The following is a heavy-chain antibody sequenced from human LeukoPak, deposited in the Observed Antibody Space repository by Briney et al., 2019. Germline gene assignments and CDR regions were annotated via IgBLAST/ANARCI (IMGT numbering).Heavy chain of an antibody. J-gene: IGHJ4*02. D-gene: IGHD1-26*01. CDR1: GGSISSSSYY. CDR2: IYYSGST. Sequence: PSETLSLTCTVSGGSISSSSYYWGWIRQPPGKGLEWIGSIYYSGSTYYNPSLKSRVTISVDTSKNQFSLKLSSVTAADTAVYYCADGVGASYFDYWGQGTLVTVSS. V-gene: IGHV4-39*01. CDR3: ADGVGASYFDY.